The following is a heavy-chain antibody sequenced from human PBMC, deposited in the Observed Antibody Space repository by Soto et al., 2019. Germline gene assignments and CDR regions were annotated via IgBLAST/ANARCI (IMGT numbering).Heavy chain of an antibody. Sequence: QVQLVESGGGVVQPGRSLRLSCAASGFTFSSYGMHWVRQAPGKGLEWVAVISYDGSNKYYADSVKGRFTISRDNSKNTLYLQMNSLRPEDTAVYYCAKDPATYDYGDYWGQGTLVTVSS. J-gene: IGHJ4*02. CDR2: ISYDGSNK. CDR1: GFTFSSYG. D-gene: IGHD2-2*01. CDR3: AKDPATYDYGDY. V-gene: IGHV3-30*18.